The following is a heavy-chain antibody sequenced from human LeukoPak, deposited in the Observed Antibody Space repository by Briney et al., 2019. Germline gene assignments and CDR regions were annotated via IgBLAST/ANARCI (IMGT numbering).Heavy chain of an antibody. J-gene: IGHJ5*02. CDR2: INHSGST. Sequence: SETLSPTCAVYGGSFSGYYWSWIHQPPGKGLEWIGEINHSGSTNYNPSLKSRVTISVDTSKNQFSLKLSSVTAADTAVYYCARLFRRVDFWSGCRTNWFDPWGQGTLVTVSS. CDR3: ARLFRRVDFWSGCRTNWFDP. V-gene: IGHV4-34*01. D-gene: IGHD3-3*01. CDR1: GGSFSGYY.